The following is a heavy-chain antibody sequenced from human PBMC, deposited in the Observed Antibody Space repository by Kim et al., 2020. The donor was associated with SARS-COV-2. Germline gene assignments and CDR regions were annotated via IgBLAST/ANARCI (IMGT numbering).Heavy chain of an antibody. Sequence: GGSLRLSCAASGFAFSTYAMSWVRQAPGKGLEWVSAISDSGHNTFYTDSVKGRFTISRDNSKKTLNLQMNSLRAEDTAVYYCAGGKYAIDFVYWGQGTLVTVSS. CDR2: ISDSGHNT. J-gene: IGHJ4*02. CDR1: GFAFSTYA. V-gene: IGHV3-23*01. D-gene: IGHD2-8*01. CDR3: AGGKYAIDFVY.